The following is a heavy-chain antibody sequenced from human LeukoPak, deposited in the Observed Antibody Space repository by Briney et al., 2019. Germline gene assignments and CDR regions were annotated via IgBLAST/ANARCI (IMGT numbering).Heavy chain of an antibody. V-gene: IGHV1-69*05. D-gene: IGHD1/OR15-1a*01. CDR2: IIPIFGTA. J-gene: IGHJ6*03. CDR3: ARVTTLDQYYYYYYMDA. Sequence: GAAVKVSCKASGGTFSSYAISWVRQAPGQGLEWMGGIIPIFGTANYAQKFQGRVTITTDESTSTAYMELSSLRSEDTAVYYCARVTTLDQYYYYYYMDAWGKGTTVTVSS. CDR1: GGTFSSYA.